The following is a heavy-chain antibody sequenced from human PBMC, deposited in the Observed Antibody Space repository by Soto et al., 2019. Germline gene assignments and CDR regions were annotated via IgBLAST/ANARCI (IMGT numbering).Heavy chain of an antibody. D-gene: IGHD3-3*02. CDR2: IIPIFGTA. CDR1: GGTFSSYA. V-gene: IGHV1-69*06. CDR3: ARGIGTQLPNP. Sequence: ASVKVSCKASGGTFSSYAISWVRQAPGQGLEWMGGIIPIFGTANYAQKFQGRVTITADRPTSTAYMELSSLRSEDTAVYYCARGIGTQLPNPLGQGTLVTVSS. J-gene: IGHJ5*02.